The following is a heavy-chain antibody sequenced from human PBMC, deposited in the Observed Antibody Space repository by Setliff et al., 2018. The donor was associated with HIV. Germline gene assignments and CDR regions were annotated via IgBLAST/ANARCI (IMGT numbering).Heavy chain of an antibody. D-gene: IGHD6-19*01. CDR1: GGSISSSSYY. Sequence: ETLSLTCTVSGGSISSSSYYWDWIRQPPGKGLEWIGSIYYSGSTYYNPSLKSRVTISVDTSKNQFSLKLSSVTAADTAVYYCARLRREEQWLVRGWFDPWGQGTLVTVSS. CDR2: IYYSGST. J-gene: IGHJ5*02. V-gene: IGHV4-39*01. CDR3: ARLRREEQWLVRGWFDP.